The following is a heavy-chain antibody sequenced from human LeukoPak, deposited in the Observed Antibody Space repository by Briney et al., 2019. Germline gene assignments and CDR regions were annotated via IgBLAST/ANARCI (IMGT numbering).Heavy chain of an antibody. CDR2: IYYSGST. Sequence: SETLSLTCTVSGGSISSGGYYWSWIRQHPGKGLERIGYIYYSGSTYYNPSLKSRVTISVDTSKNQFSLKLSSVTAADTAVYYCARAPDSYYYYGMDVWGQGTTVTVSS. J-gene: IGHJ6*02. V-gene: IGHV4-31*03. D-gene: IGHD3-22*01. CDR1: GGSISSGGYY. CDR3: ARAPDSYYYYGMDV.